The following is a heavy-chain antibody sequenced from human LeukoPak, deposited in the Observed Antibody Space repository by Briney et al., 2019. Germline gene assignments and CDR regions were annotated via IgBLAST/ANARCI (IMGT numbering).Heavy chain of an antibody. Sequence: GGSLRLSCEASGFTFSSYEMFWVRQAPGKGLECMAVISYDGSNKYYADSVKGRFTLSRDNSKNTMYLQMNSLRAEDTALYYCARRDSSRYYYGMDVWGQGTTVNVSS. V-gene: IGHV3-30*04. D-gene: IGHD6-19*01. CDR2: ISYDGSNK. CDR1: GFTFSSYE. J-gene: IGHJ6*02. CDR3: ARRDSSRYYYGMDV.